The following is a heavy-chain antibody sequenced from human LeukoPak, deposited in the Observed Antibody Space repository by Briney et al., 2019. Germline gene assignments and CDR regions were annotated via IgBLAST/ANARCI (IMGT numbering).Heavy chain of an antibody. Sequence: KSSETLSLTCAVYGGSFSGYYWSRIRQPPGKGREWIGEINHSGSTNYNPSLKSRVTISVDTSKNQFSLKLSSVTAADTAVYYCARAVPMIVVVTAHWFDPWGQGTLVTVSS. V-gene: IGHV4-34*01. D-gene: IGHD3-22*01. CDR2: INHSGST. J-gene: IGHJ5*02. CDR3: ARAVPMIVVVTAHWFDP. CDR1: GGSFSGYY.